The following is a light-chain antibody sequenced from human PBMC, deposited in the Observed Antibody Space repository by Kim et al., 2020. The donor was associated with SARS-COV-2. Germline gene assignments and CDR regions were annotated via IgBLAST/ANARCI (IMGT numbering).Light chain of an antibody. J-gene: IGLJ3*02. Sequence: QSALTQPPSASGSLGQSVTMSCTGTSSDIGSYNSVSWYQQHPGKAPKLLIFDVNERPSGVPSRFYGFRSGYTASLIVSGLQVDDEAYYYCSSFAVGDNVLFDGGTKLTVL. CDR1: SSDIGSYNS. V-gene: IGLV2-8*01. CDR2: DVN. CDR3: SSFAVGDNVL.